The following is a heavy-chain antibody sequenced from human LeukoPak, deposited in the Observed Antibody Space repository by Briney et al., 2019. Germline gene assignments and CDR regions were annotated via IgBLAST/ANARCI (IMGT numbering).Heavy chain of an antibody. CDR3: AKARGLSGYYRY. Sequence: PGGSLRLSCAASGFSFSSYEMNWVRQAPGKGLEWVSGISWNSGSIGYADSAKGRFTISRDNAKNSLYLQMNSLRAEDTALYYCAKARGLSGYYRYWGQGTLVTVSS. CDR1: GFSFSSYE. CDR2: ISWNSGSI. J-gene: IGHJ4*02. V-gene: IGHV3-9*01. D-gene: IGHD3-22*01.